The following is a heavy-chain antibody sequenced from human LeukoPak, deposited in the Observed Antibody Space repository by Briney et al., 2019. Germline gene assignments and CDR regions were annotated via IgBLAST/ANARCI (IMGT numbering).Heavy chain of an antibody. Sequence: KPSETLSLTCTVSGGSISSSSYYWGWIRHPPGKGLEWIGSIYYSGSTYYNPSLKSRVTISVDTSKNQFSLKLSSVTAADTAVYYCARGGGYYDSSGCFDYWGQGTLVTVSS. CDR1: GGSISSSSYY. CDR2: IYYSGST. CDR3: ARGGGYYDSSGCFDY. V-gene: IGHV4-39*01. D-gene: IGHD3-22*01. J-gene: IGHJ4*02.